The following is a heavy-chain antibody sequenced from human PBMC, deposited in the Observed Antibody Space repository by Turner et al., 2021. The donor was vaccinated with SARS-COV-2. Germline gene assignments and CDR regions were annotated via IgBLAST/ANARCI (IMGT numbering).Heavy chain of an antibody. CDR3: ATMGAADIAVYYYYGMDV. Sequence: VPLLESGGGLVKPGGSLRLSCAASGYTLSSYSMSWDRQARGKGLEWVSSIRSSTSNIYYADSVKCRFTIYRDNAKNSLYLQMNSLRAEDTVVYDGATMGAADIAVYYYYGMDVWGQGTTVTVTS. CDR2: IRSSTSNI. J-gene: IGHJ6*02. V-gene: IGHV3-21*01. D-gene: IGHD6-13*01. CDR1: GYTLSSYS.